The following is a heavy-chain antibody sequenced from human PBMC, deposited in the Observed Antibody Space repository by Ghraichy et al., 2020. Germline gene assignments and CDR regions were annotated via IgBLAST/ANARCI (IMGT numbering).Heavy chain of an antibody. CDR3: AATPDTMFYYYYGMDV. CDR1: GYTFTSYG. CDR2: ISAYNGNT. J-gene: IGHJ6*02. Sequence: ASVKVSCKASGYTFTSYGISWVRQAPGQGLEWMGWISAYNGNTNYAQKLQGRVTITTDTSTSTAYMELRSLRTDDTAVYYCAATPDTMFYYYYGMDVWGQGTTVTVSS. D-gene: IGHD2-15*01. V-gene: IGHV1-18*01.